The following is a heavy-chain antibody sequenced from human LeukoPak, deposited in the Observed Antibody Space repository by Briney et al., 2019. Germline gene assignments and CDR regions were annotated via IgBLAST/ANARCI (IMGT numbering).Heavy chain of an antibody. V-gene: IGHV4-59*01. J-gene: IGHJ4*02. Sequence: SETLSLTCTGSGGSISSYYWSWIRQPPGKGLEWIGYIYYRGSTNYNPSLKRRVTISVDTSKNQFSLKLSSVTAADTAVYYCARVSGYDSSGYYYGVYYFDYWGQGTLVTVSS. CDR2: IYYRGST. CDR3: ARVSGYDSSGYYYGVYYFDY. D-gene: IGHD3-22*01. CDR1: GGSISSYY.